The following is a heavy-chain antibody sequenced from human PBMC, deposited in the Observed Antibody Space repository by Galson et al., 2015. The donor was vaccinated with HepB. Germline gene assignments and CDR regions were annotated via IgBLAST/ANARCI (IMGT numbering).Heavy chain of an antibody. CDR2: ISGGGGNT. D-gene: IGHD2-15*01. V-gene: IGHV3-23*01. Sequence: SLRLSCAASGFTFSSYVMSWVRQAPGKGLEWVSAISGGGGNTYYADSVKGRFTISRDNSKNTLFLQMSGLRVDDTAVYYCAKVPPNYCSGTVCHLYFDHWGLGTLVTVSS. CDR3: AKVPPNYCSGTVCHLYFDH. J-gene: IGHJ4*01. CDR1: GFTFSSYV.